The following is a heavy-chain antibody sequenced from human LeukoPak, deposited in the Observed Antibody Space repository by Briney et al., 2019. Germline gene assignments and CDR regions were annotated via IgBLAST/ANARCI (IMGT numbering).Heavy chain of an antibody. CDR1: GISIGSHY. Sequence: SDTLSLICNVSGISIGSHYWSWFRQSPGMGLEWIGCVYNSGTTTYHPSLTRRVSISVDPSANQYSLKMTSVTAADTAIYYCAREGFWGQGILVTVSS. J-gene: IGHJ4*02. V-gene: IGHV4-59*11. CDR2: VYNSGTT. CDR3: AREGF.